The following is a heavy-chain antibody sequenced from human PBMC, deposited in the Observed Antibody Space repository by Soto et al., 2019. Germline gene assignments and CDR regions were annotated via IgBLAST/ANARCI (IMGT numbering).Heavy chain of an antibody. V-gene: IGHV3-48*03. CDR3: ARPSEYYDSSGYGY. CDR2: ISSSGSTA. CDR1: GFTFSSYE. D-gene: IGHD3-22*01. Sequence: GGALRLSCAASGFTFSSYEMNWVRQAPGKGLEWVSYISSSGSTAYYADSVKGRFTISRDNAKNSLYLQMNGLRAEDTAVYYCARPSEYYDSSGYGYWGQGSLVPVSS. J-gene: IGHJ4*02.